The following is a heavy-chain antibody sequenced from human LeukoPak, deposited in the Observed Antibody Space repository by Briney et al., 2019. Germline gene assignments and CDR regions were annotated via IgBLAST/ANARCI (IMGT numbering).Heavy chain of an antibody. CDR2: IRSKAYGGTT. V-gene: IGHV3-49*04. D-gene: IGHD6-25*01. CDR3: TRGGSVDYYYYYMDV. CDR1: GFTFGDYA. J-gene: IGHJ6*03. Sequence: GGSLRLSCTASGFTFGDYAMSWVRQAPGKGLEWVGFIRSKAYGGTTEYAASVKGRFTISRDDSKSIAYLQMNSLKTEDTAVYYCTRGGSVDYYYYYMDVWGKGTTVTISS.